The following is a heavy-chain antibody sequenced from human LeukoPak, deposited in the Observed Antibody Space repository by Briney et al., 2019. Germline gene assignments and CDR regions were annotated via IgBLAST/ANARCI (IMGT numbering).Heavy chain of an antibody. J-gene: IGHJ5*02. V-gene: IGHV4-34*01. D-gene: IGHD3-16*01. CDR3: ARHYGP. CDR2: INHSGST. Sequence: PSETLSLTCAIYGGSFSGYYWSWIRQPPGNGLEWIGEINHSGSTNYNPSLKRRVTISADSSKNQFSLNLSSVTAADTAVYYCARHYGPWGQGTLVAVSS. CDR1: GGSFSGYY.